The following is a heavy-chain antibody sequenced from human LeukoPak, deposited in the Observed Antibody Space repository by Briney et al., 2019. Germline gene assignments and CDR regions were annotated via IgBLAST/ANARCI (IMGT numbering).Heavy chain of an antibody. Sequence: SETLSLTCAVCGGSFSGYYWSWIRQPPGRGLEWIGEINHSGSTNYNPSLKSRVTISVDTSKNQFSLKLSSVTAADTAVYYCAREGGYSYGPIGNWFDPWGQGTLVTVSS. D-gene: IGHD5-18*01. CDR3: AREGGYSYGPIGNWFDP. J-gene: IGHJ5*02. CDR1: GGSFSGYY. V-gene: IGHV4-34*01. CDR2: INHSGST.